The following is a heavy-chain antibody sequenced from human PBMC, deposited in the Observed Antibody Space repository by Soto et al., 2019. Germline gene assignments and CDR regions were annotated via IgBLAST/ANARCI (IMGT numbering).Heavy chain of an antibody. J-gene: IGHJ5*02. Sequence: SGTLSLTCSFNSFSILTPYWSWIQESPRRSLEWLGYLYFNGNTDYNPSLKSRVTISVDTSKNQFSLKVNSVNAADTAVYYCARQDVNDYADYVFHPWGQGTLVTVSS. CDR3: ARQDVNDYADYVFHP. D-gene: IGHD4-17*01. CDR2: LYFNGNT. V-gene: IGHV4-59*07. CDR1: SFSILTPY.